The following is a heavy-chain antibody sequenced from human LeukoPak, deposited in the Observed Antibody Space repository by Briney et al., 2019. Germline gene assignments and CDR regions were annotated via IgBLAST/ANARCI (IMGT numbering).Heavy chain of an antibody. CDR1: GGSLSSGSYY. J-gene: IGHJ4*02. CDR2: IYTSGST. D-gene: IGHD3-22*01. Sequence: SETLSLTCTVSGGSLSSGSYYWIWIRQPAGKGLEWIGRIYTSGSTNYNPSLKSRVTISVDTSKNQFSLKLGSVTAADTAVYYCARETYDSSGLDYWGQGTLVTVSS. CDR3: ARETYDSSGLDY. V-gene: IGHV4-61*02.